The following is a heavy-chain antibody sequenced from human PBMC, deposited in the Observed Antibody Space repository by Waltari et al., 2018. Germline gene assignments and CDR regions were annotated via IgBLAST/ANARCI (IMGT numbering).Heavy chain of an antibody. J-gene: IGHJ6*02. Sequence: QVQLVQSGAEVQKPGSSVKVSCKASGGPFRSYAISWVPQAPGQGLEWMGGIIPIFGTANYAQKFQGRVTITADESTSTAYMELSSLRSEDTAVYYCATRWRTTDYYYGMDVWGQGTTVTVSS. V-gene: IGHV1-69*01. CDR3: ATRWRTTDYYYGMDV. CDR1: GGPFRSYA. D-gene: IGHD1-1*01. CDR2: IIPIFGTA.